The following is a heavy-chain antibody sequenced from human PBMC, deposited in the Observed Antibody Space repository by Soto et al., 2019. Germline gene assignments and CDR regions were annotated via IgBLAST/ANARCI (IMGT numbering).Heavy chain of an antibody. CDR2: IWYDGSNK. CDR3: AREGPATAIPNDAFDI. V-gene: IGHV3-33*01. CDR1: GFTFSSYG. D-gene: IGHD2-2*02. Sequence: GGFLRLSCAASGFTFSSYGMHWVRQAPGKGLEWVAVIWYDGSNKYYADSVKGRFTISRDNSKNTLYLQMNSLRAEDTAVYYCAREGPATAIPNDAFDIWGQGTMVTVSS. J-gene: IGHJ3*02.